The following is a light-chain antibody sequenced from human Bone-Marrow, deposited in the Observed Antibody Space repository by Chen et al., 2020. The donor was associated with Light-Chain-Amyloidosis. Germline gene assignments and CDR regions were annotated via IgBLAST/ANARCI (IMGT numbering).Light chain of an antibody. Sequence: EIVMTQSPATLSVSPWERATLSCRASQSVSSNLAWYQQKPGQAPRLLIYGASTRATGIPARFSGSGSGTEFTLTISSLQSEDFAVYYCQQYNNWLRGTFGQGTKVEIK. CDR1: QSVSSN. CDR2: GAS. CDR3: QQYNNWLRGT. J-gene: IGKJ1*01. V-gene: IGKV3-15*01.